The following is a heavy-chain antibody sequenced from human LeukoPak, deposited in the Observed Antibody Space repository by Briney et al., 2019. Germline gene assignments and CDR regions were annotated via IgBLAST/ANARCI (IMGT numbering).Heavy chain of an antibody. D-gene: IGHD5-24*01. Sequence: SETLSLTCTVSGGSISSYYWSWIRQPPGKGLEWIGCMHHSGSPNYNPSLKGRVTISTGTSKNQYSLKLSPVTAADKAVYYCARGGPDIAMATTIDYWGQGTLVTVSS. CDR1: GGSISSYY. CDR3: ARGGPDIAMATTIDY. J-gene: IGHJ4*02. CDR2: MHHSGSP. V-gene: IGHV4-59*01.